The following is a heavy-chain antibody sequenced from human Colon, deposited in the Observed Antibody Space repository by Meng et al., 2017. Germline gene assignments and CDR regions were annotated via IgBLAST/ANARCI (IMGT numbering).Heavy chain of an antibody. CDR2: IAHTGRT. V-gene: IGHV4-4*02. J-gene: IGHJ4*02. CDR3: GTTDINYCPIHY. Sequence: QMQLRESGPGLVRSSGTLSLTCAVSGVSISTTNWWTWFRQSPGKGLEWIGEIAHTGRTNYNRSLKSRVTVSMDKSKNHFSLNVTSVTAADTAVYYCGTTDINYCPIHYWGQGTLVTVSS. D-gene: IGHD1/OR15-1a*01. CDR1: GVSISTTNW.